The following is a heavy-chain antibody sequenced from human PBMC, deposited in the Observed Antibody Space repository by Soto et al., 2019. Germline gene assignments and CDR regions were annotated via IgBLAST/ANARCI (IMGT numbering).Heavy chain of an antibody. V-gene: IGHV4-59*08. CDR2: IYYSGST. CDR1: GGSISSYY. D-gene: IGHD1-1*01. Sequence: QVQLQESGPGLVKPSETLSLTCTVSGGSISSYYWSWIRQPPGKGLEWIGYIYYSGSTNYNPSLESRVTISVDTSKNQFSLKLSSVTAADTAVYDCARRYGYSFDYWGQGTLVTVSS. J-gene: IGHJ4*02. CDR3: ARRYGYSFDY.